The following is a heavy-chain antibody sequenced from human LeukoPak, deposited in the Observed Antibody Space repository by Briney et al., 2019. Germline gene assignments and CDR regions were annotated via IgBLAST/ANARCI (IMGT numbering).Heavy chain of an antibody. V-gene: IGHV4-34*01. J-gene: IGHJ5*02. Sequence: SETLSLTCAVYGGSFSGYYWSWIRQPPGKGLEWIGEINHSGSTNYNPSLKSRVTISVDTSKNQFSLKLSSVTAADTAVYYCARGVRDFWSGYYFDTWGQGTLVTVSS. CDR1: GGSFSGYY. CDR2: INHSGST. D-gene: IGHD3-3*01. CDR3: ARGVRDFWSGYYFDT.